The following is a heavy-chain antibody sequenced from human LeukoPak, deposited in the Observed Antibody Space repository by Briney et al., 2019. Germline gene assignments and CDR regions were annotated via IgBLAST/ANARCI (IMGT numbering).Heavy chain of an antibody. D-gene: IGHD3-10*01. J-gene: IGHJ5*02. V-gene: IGHV4-39*01. CDR2: IYYSGST. CDR3: ATSRFSGGLGRFDP. Sequence: SETLSLTCSVSGDSISTSSSYWGWIRQPPGKGLEWIGSIYYSGSTYYNTSLKSRVTISVDTSKNQISLNLTSVTAADTAVYYCATSRFSGGLGRFDPWGQGTLVTVSS. CDR1: GDSISTSSSY.